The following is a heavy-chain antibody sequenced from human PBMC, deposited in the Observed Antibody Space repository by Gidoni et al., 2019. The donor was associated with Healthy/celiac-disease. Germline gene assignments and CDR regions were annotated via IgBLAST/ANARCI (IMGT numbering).Heavy chain of an antibody. Sequence: EVQLVESGGGLVQPGGSRQRSCSASGFTSRSFAMPGVSQATGKGLEYVSAISSNGGSTYYADSVKGRFTISRDNSKNTLYLQMSSLRAEDTAVYYCVKAGIAYYYDSSGYGTHFDYWGQGTLVTVSS. J-gene: IGHJ4*02. V-gene: IGHV3-64D*06. CDR3: VKAGIAYYYDSSGYGTHFDY. CDR2: ISSNGGST. D-gene: IGHD3-22*01. CDR1: GFTSRSFA.